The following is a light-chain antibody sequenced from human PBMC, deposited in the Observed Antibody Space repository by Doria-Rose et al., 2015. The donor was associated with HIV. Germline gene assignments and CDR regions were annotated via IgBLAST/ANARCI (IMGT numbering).Light chain of an antibody. CDR2: DGY. CDR1: HSFSRIY. CDR3: HQYGTSWT. V-gene: IGKV3-20*01. J-gene: IGKJ1*01. Sequence: TQAPAALSVSPGERATLSCRVSHSFSRIYLAWYQQKHGQAPRLLNHDGYTRATGIPDRFSASESGTDFTLTINRLEPEDLALYYCHQYGTSWTFGQGTKVEI.